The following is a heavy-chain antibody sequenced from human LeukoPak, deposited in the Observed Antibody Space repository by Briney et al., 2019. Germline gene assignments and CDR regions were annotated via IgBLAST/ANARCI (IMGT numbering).Heavy chain of an antibody. CDR2: ISAYNGNT. J-gene: IGHJ6*02. CDR1: GYTFTSYG. D-gene: IGHD3-3*01. CDR3: ARDSWSGYYDFWSGYYKAYYGMDV. Sequence: GALVKVSCKASGYTFTSYGISWVRQPPGQGLEWMGWISAYNGNTNYAQKLQGRVTMTTDTSTSTAYMELRSLRSDDTAVYYCARDSWSGYYDFWSGYYKAYYGMDVWGQGTTVTVSS. V-gene: IGHV1-18*01.